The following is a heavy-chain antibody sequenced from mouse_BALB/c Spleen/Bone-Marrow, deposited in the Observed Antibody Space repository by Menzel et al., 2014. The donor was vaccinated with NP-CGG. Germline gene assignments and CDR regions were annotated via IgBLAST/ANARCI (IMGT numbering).Heavy chain of an antibody. CDR1: GFTFTDYY. D-gene: IGHD4-1*01. J-gene: IGHJ2*01. V-gene: IGHV7-3*02. CDR2: IRNKANGYTT. Sequence: EVQLQQSGGGLVQPGGSLRLSCATSGFTFTDYYMSWVRRPPGKALEWLGFIRNKANGYTTEYSASVKGRFTISRDNSQSILYLQMNTLRAEDSAPYYCARVFNCGLDYWGPGTPLTLSS. CDR3: ARVFNCGLDY.